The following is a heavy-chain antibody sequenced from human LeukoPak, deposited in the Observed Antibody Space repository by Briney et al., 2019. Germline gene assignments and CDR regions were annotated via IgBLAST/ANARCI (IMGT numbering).Heavy chain of an antibody. V-gene: IGHV1-18*01. CDR1: GYTFTSYG. CDR3: ATGGDSGSYYNFDY. D-gene: IGHD1-26*01. J-gene: IGHJ4*02. CDR2: ISAYNGNT. Sequence: VASVTVSFKASGYTFTSYGISWVRQAPGQGLEWMGWISAYNGNTNYAQKLQGRVTMTTDTSTSTAYMELRSLRSDDTAVYYCATGGDSGSYYNFDYWGQGTLVTVSS.